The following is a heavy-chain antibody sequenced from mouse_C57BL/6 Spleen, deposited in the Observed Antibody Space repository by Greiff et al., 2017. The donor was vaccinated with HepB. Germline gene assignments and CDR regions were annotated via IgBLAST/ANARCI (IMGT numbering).Heavy chain of an antibody. V-gene: IGHV5-9-1*02. CDR2: ISSGGDYI. D-gene: IGHD1-1*01. CDR1: GFTFSSYA. CDR3: TREGGYYYGSSPHYYAMDY. Sequence: EVQLQESGEGLVKPGGSLKLSCAASGFTFSSYAMSWVRQTPEKRLEWVAYISSGGDYIYYADTVKGRFTISRDNARNTLYLQMSSLKSEDTAMYYCTREGGYYYGSSPHYYAMDYWGQGTSVTVSS. J-gene: IGHJ4*01.